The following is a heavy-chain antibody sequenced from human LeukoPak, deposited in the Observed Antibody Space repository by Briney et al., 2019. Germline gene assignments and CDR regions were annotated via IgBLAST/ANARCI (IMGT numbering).Heavy chain of an antibody. D-gene: IGHD3-10*01. J-gene: IGHJ6*03. CDR1: GGSISSYY. V-gene: IGHV4-59*01. CDR2: IYYSGST. Sequence: SETLSLTCTVSGGSISSYYWTWIRQPPGKGLEWIGYIYYSGSTNYNPSLKSRVTISLDTSKKQFSLRLSSVTAADTAVYYCATGHGSGTLRDRYYYMDVWGKGTTVTVSS. CDR3: ATGHGSGTLRDRYYYMDV.